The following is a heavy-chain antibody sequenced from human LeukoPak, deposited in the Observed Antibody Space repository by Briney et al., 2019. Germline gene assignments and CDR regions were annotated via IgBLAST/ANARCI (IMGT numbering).Heavy chain of an antibody. D-gene: IGHD5-18*01. CDR3: ARELRAYSYGTFDY. CDR1: GFTFSSYS. Sequence: PGGSLRLSCAASGFTFSSYSMNWVRQAPGKGLEWVSYISSSSGTIYYADSVKGRFTISRDNAKNSLYLQMNSLRAGDTAVYYCARELRAYSYGTFDYWGPGTLVTVSS. CDR2: ISSSSGTI. V-gene: IGHV3-48*01. J-gene: IGHJ4*02.